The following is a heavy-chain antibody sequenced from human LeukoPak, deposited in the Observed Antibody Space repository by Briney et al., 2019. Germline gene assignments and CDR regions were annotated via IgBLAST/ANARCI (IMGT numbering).Heavy chain of an antibody. J-gene: IGHJ4*02. D-gene: IGHD3-22*01. Sequence: GGSLRLSCAASGFTFSSYAMSWVRQAPGKGLEWVSAISGSGGSTYYADSVKGRFTISRDNSKNTLYLQMNSLRAEDTAVYYCAKDRANYDSSGCFDYWGQGTLVTVSS. CDR1: GFTFSSYA. CDR2: ISGSGGST. V-gene: IGHV3-23*01. CDR3: AKDRANYDSSGCFDY.